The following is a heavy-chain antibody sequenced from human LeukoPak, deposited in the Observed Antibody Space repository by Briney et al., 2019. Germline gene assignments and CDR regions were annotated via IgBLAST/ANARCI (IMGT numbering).Heavy chain of an antibody. Sequence: ASVKVSCKASGYTFTSYGISWVRQAPGQGLERMGWISAYNGNTNYAQKLQGRVTMTTDTSTSTAYMELRSLRSDDTAVYYCARGGYDFWSGYYFDYWGQGTLVTVSS. CDR1: GYTFTSYG. CDR2: ISAYNGNT. J-gene: IGHJ4*02. CDR3: ARGGYDFWSGYYFDY. V-gene: IGHV1-18*01. D-gene: IGHD3-3*01.